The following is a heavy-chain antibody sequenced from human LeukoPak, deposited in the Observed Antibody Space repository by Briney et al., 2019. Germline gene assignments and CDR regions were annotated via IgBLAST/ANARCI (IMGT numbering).Heavy chain of an antibody. CDR2: IDPSESYT. V-gene: IGHV5-10-1*01. CDR1: GYSFTSYW. D-gene: IGHD1-7*01. CDR3: ARVSSSGSKLPVEDY. Sequence: GESLKISCKGSGYSFTSYWINWVRHMPGKGLEWMGRIDPSESYTSYSPSFQGHVTISADKSITTAYLQWSSLKASDTAMYYCARVSSSGSKLPVEDYWGQGTLVTVSS. J-gene: IGHJ4*02.